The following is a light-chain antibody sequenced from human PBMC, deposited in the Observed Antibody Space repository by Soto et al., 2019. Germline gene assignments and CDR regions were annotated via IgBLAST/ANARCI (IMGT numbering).Light chain of an antibody. CDR3: CSYAGSYTVV. Sequence: QSALTQPRSVSGSPGQSVTISCTGTSSDVGGYYYVSWYQQHPGTAPKLMIYDVSKRPSGVPDRFSGSKSGNTASLTISGLQADDEADYYCCSYAGSYTVVFGGGTKVTVL. CDR2: DVS. CDR1: SSDVGGYYY. V-gene: IGLV2-11*01. J-gene: IGLJ2*01.